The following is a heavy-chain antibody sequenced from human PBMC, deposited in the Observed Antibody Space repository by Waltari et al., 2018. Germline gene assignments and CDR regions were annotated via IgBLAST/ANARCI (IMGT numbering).Heavy chain of an antibody. V-gene: IGHV5-51*01. D-gene: IGHD4-17*01. CDR1: GYSFTSYR. J-gene: IGHJ3*02. CDR3: ASGGYGDLPDAFDI. Sequence: EVQLLPSGAEVKKPGESLKISCKGSGYSFTSYRTGWVRQLPGECLEWMGLIYPGDSYTSYSPSFQGQVTISADKSISTAYLQWSSLKASDTAMYYCASGGYGDLPDAFDIWGQGTMVTVSS. CDR2: IYPGDSYT.